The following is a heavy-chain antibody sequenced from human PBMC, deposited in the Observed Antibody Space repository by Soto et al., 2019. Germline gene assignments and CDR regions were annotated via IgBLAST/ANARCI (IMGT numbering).Heavy chain of an antibody. CDR2: ISYDGSNK. J-gene: IGHJ4*02. D-gene: IGHD3-22*01. Sequence: QVQLVESGGGVVQPGRSLRLSCAASGFTFSSYAMHWVRQAPGKGLEWVAVISYDGSNKYYADSVKGRFTISRDNYNNTLYLQINSLRAEDTAVYYCARDYYDSSGYFDYWGQGTLVTVSS. CDR3: ARDYYDSSGYFDY. V-gene: IGHV3-30-3*01. CDR1: GFTFSSYA.